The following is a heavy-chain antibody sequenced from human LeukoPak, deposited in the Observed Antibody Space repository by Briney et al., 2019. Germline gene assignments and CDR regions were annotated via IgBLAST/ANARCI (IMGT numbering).Heavy chain of an antibody. D-gene: IGHD6-13*01. Sequence: ASVKVSCKASGYTFTSYYMHWVRQAPGQGLEWMGIINPSGGGTSYAQKFQGRVTMTRDTSTSTVYMELSSLRSEDTAVYYCARGGSIAAAGTGFDYWGQGTLVTVSS. V-gene: IGHV1-46*01. J-gene: IGHJ4*02. CDR1: GYTFTSYY. CDR3: ARGGSIAAAGTGFDY. CDR2: INPSGGGT.